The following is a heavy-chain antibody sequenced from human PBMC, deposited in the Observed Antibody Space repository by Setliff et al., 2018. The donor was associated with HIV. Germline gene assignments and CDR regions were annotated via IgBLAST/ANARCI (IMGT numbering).Heavy chain of an antibody. V-gene: IGHV3-9*01. D-gene: IGHD6-19*01. CDR1: GFNFDDYA. Sequence: GGSLRLSCAASGFNFDDYAMHWVRQAPGQGLEWVSGISWNTFNIAYADSVKGRFTISRDNAQNSLYLQMNSLRPEDTALYYCAKSSLGLNSGWYGGFDHCGQGTLVTVSS. CDR3: AKSSLGLNSGWYGGFDH. J-gene: IGHJ4*02. CDR2: ISWNTFNI.